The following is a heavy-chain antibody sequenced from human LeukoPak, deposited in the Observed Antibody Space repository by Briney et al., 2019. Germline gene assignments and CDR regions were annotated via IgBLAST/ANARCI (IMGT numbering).Heavy chain of an antibody. CDR1: GYTFTSYD. CDR3: ARSKVGTSTLPIGY. J-gene: IGHJ4*02. CDR2: MNPNSGNT. Sequence: ASVKVSCKASGYTFTSYDINWVRQATGQGLEWMGWMNPNSGNTGYAQKFQGRVTMTRNTSITTAYMELSSLRSEDTAVYYCARSKVGTSTLPIGYWGQGTLVTVSS. D-gene: IGHD1-26*01. V-gene: IGHV1-8*01.